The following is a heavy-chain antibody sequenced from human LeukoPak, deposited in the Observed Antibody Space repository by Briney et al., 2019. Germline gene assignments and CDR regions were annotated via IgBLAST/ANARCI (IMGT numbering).Heavy chain of an antibody. V-gene: IGHV1-18*01. Sequence: GASVKVSCKASGYTFTSYGISWVRQAPGQGLEWMGWISAYNGNTNYAQKLQGRVTMTTDTSTSTASMELRSLRSDDTAVYYCARVDDSSGYYHPGFDYWGQGTLVTVSS. CDR3: ARVDDSSGYYHPGFDY. CDR1: GYTFTSYG. J-gene: IGHJ4*02. D-gene: IGHD3-22*01. CDR2: ISAYNGNT.